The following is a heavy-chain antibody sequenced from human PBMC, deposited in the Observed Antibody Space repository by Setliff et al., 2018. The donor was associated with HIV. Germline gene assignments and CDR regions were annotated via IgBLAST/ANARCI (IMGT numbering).Heavy chain of an antibody. V-gene: IGHV4-4*09. CDR2: VYASGEA. CDR1: GDSISSYS. D-gene: IGHD2-2*01. Sequence: SETLSLTCTVSGDSISSYSWNWIRQPPGRGLEWIGYVYASGEANYNPSLKSRVTMSTDTSRNQFFLNLNYATAADTAVYFCARRVLQDSTITSSNWFDSWGQGTLVTVSS. CDR3: ARRVLQDSTITSSNWFDS. J-gene: IGHJ5*01.